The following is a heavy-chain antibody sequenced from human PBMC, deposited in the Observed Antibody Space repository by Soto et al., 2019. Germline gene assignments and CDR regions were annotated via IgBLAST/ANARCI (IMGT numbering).Heavy chain of an antibody. CDR3: ARDDLAFSSGWYNYFDY. CDR2: ISYDGSNK. V-gene: IGHV3-30-3*01. J-gene: IGHJ4*02. CDR1: GFTFSSYA. Sequence: QVQLVESGGGVVQPGRSLRLSCAASGFTFSSYAMHWVRQAPGKGLEWVAVISYDGSNKYYADSVKGRFTISRDNSKNTLYLQMNSLRAEDTAVYYCARDDLAFSSGWYNYFDYWGQGTLVTVSS. D-gene: IGHD6-19*01.